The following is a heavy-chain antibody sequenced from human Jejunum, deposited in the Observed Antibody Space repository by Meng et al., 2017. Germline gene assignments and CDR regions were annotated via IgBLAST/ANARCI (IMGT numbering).Heavy chain of an antibody. J-gene: IGHJ4*02. V-gene: IGHV3-15*01. CDR3: ATIRGFGVDSGGDCNSLDY. CDR2: LKSNPSGGTA. D-gene: IGHD2-21*02. Sequence: ESLKISFAGSGFTFSHGWMSWVRQAPGKGLEWVGRLKSNPSGGTADYAAPVTGRFLISRDDSKNTLSLQMNSLKIEDTAVYYCATIRGFGVDSGGDCNSLDYWGQGTLVTVSS. CDR1: GFTFSHGW.